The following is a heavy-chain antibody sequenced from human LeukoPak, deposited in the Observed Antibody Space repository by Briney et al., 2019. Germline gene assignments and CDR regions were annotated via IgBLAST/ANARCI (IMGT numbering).Heavy chain of an antibody. CDR1: GYTFTSHG. V-gene: IGHV1-18*01. CDR3: ATATNWNYASDY. J-gene: IGHJ4*02. D-gene: IGHD1-7*01. Sequence: GASVKVSCKASGYTFTSHGISWVRQAPRQGLEWMGWISANNGDTKYAEKFPGRVTMTTDTSTGTAYMELRSLRSDDTAVYYCATATNWNYASDYWGQGTLVTVSS. CDR2: ISANNGDT.